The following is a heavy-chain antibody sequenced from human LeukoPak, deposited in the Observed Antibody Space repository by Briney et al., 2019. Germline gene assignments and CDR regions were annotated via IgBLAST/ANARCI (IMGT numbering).Heavy chain of an antibody. CDR2: IYTSGTT. Sequence: GGSLRLSCAASGFSVSGNYMSWVRQAPGKGLEWVSVIYTSGTTYYADSVKGRFTISRDTSKNTLYLQMNSLRAEDTAVCYSVDYWGQGTLVTVSS. CDR3: VDY. V-gene: IGHV3-53*01. J-gene: IGHJ4*02. CDR1: GFSVSGNY.